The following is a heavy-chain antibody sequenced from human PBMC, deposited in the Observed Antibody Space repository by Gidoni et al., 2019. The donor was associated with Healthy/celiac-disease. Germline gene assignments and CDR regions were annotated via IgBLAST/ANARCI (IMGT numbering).Heavy chain of an antibody. CDR1: GFTFSSYW. CDR3: ARDDCSSTSCYLHYYYGMDV. V-gene: IGHV3-7*01. CDR2: IKQDGSEK. D-gene: IGHD2-2*01. Sequence: EVQLVESGGGLVQPGGSLRLSCAASGFTFSSYWMSWVRQAPGKGLEWVANIKQDGSEKYYVDSVKGRFTISRDNAKNSLYLQMNSLRAEDTAVYYCARDDCSSTSCYLHYYYGMDVWGQGTTVTVSS. J-gene: IGHJ6*02.